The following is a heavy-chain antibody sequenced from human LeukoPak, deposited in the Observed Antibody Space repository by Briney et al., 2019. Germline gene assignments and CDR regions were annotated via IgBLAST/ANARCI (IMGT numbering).Heavy chain of an antibody. CDR3: ARHPPRAGSSWYFDY. CDR2: IYYSGST. Sequence: SETLSLTCAVYGGSFSGYYWSWIRQPPGKGLEWIGSIYYSGSTYYNPSLKSRVTISVDTSKNQFSLKLSSVTAADTAVYYCARHPPRAGSSWYFDYWGQGTLVTVSS. V-gene: IGHV4-34*01. J-gene: IGHJ4*02. D-gene: IGHD6-13*01. CDR1: GGSFSGYY.